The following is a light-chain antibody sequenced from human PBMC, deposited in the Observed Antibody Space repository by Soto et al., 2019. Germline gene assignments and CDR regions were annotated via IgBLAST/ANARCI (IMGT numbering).Light chain of an antibody. Sequence: EIVMTQSPATLSLSPGERATLSCRASQSVNSNLAWYQQKPGQAPRLLIYDASNRANGIPARFTGSGSGTDFTLTISSLEPEDFAVYFCQQRAGWPPTFGGGTKVDI. J-gene: IGKJ4*01. CDR1: QSVNSN. V-gene: IGKV3-11*01. CDR3: QQRAGWPPT. CDR2: DAS.